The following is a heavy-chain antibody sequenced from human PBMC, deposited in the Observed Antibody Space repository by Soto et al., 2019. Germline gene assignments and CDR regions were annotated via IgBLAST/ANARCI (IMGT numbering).Heavy chain of an antibody. V-gene: IGHV4-38-2*02. CDR1: GYSISSGYY. CDR2: IYHSGST. J-gene: IGHJ6*02. Sequence: SETLSLTCAVSGYSISSGYYWGWIRQPPGKGLEWIGSIYHSGSTYYNPSLKSRVTISVDTSKNQFSLKLSSVTAADTAVYYCAREGTTVTTYYYYYGMDVWGQGTTVTVSS. D-gene: IGHD4-17*01. CDR3: AREGTTVTTYYYYYGMDV.